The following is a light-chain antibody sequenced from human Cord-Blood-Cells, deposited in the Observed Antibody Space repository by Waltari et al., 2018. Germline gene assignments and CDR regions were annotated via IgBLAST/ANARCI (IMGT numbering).Light chain of an antibody. CDR1: QSISSY. CDR3: QQSYSTPPWT. CDR2: AAS. V-gene: IGKV1-39*01. Sequence: DIQMTQSPSSLSASVGDRVTITCRASQSISSYLNWYQQKPRKAPKLLIYAASSLQSGVPSRFSGSGSGTDVTLTISSLQPEDFATYYCQQSYSTPPWTFGQGTKVEIK. J-gene: IGKJ1*01.